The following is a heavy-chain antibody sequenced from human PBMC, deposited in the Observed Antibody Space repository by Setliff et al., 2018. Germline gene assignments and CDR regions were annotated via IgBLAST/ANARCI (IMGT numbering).Heavy chain of an antibody. J-gene: IGHJ4*02. CDR1: GYTFTDYY. V-gene: IGHV1-2*04. CDR3: ARALGATITHFDY. CDR2: INPNSGGT. Sequence: ASVKVSCKPSGYTFTDYYMHLVRQAPGQGLEWMGWINPNSGGTNYAQKFQGWVTMTRDPSTSPAYMELSRLRSDDTAVYYCARALGATITHFDYWGQGTLVTVSS. D-gene: IGHD1-26*01.